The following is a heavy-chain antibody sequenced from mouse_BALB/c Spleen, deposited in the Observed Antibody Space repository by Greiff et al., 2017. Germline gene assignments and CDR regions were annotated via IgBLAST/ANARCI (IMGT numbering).Heavy chain of an antibody. D-gene: IGHD2-2*01. CDR2: IYPGDGST. J-gene: IGHJ2*01. V-gene: IGHV1S56*01. Sequence: QVQLQQSGPELVKPGASVKMSCKASGYTFTSYYIHWVKQRPGQGLEWIGWIYPGDGSTKYNEKFKGKTTLTADKSSSTAYMLLSSLTSEDSAIYFCARLYYGYDGAWDYWGQGTTLTVSS. CDR3: ARLYYGYDGAWDY. CDR1: GYTFTSYY.